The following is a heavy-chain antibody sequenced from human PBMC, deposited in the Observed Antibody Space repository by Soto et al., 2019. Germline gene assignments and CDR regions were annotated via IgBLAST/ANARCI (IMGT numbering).Heavy chain of an antibody. CDR1: GFTFGSYA. V-gene: IGHV3-23*01. CDR2: ISGSGGST. CDR3: AKGVQQWLPRAEYFQH. D-gene: IGHD6-19*01. J-gene: IGHJ1*01. Sequence: GGSLRLSCAASGFTFGSYAMSWVRQAPGKGLEWVSAISGSGGSTYYADSVKGRFTISRDNSKNTLYLQMNSLRAEDTAVYYCAKGVQQWLPRAEYFQHWGQGTLVTVSS.